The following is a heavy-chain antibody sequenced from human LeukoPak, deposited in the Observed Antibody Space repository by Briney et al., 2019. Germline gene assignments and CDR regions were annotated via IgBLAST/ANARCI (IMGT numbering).Heavy chain of an antibody. Sequence: GGSLRLSCAASGFTFSSFTMNWVRQAPGKGLEWVSSISSSSSYIYYADSVKGRFTISRDNAKNSLYLQMNSLRAEDTAVYYCAREDCSGGSCYSGWFDPWGQGTLVTVSS. CDR1: GFTFSSFT. J-gene: IGHJ5*02. CDR3: AREDCSGGSCYSGWFDP. V-gene: IGHV3-21*01. D-gene: IGHD2-15*01. CDR2: ISSSSSYI.